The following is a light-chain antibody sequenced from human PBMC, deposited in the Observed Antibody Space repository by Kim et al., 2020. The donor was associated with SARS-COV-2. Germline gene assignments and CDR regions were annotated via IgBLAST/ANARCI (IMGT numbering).Light chain of an antibody. CDR3: QQFNTYL. CDR1: QGIRSA. J-gene: IGKJ3*01. Sequence: GDRVTSTCRTSQGIRSALAWYHQKPGKAPNLLIYDASSLESGVPSRFSGSGSGTDFTLTISSLQPEDFATYYWQQFNTYLFGPGTKVDIK. CDR2: DAS. V-gene: IGKV1-13*02.